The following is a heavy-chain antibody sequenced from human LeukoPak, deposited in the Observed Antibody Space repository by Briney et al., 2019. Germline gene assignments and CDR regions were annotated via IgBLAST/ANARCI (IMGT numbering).Heavy chain of an antibody. CDR1: VASISVGTYY. V-gene: IGHV4-39*01. Sequence: QLQLQESGPGLVKPSKTLSLSCSVSVASISVGTYYWGWIRQPPGTGLEWIGSIYYTGSTYDNPSLKSRVTISVDTSKNQFSLKLSSVTAADTAVYYCARRGGSGRAFDYWGQGTLVTVSS. J-gene: IGHJ4*02. D-gene: IGHD1-26*01. CDR3: ARRGGSGRAFDY. CDR2: IYYTGST.